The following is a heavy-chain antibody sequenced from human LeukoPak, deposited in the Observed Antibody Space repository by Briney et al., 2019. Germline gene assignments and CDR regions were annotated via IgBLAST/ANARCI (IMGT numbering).Heavy chain of an antibody. D-gene: IGHD3-10*01. V-gene: IGHV3-23*01. J-gene: IGHJ4*02. Sequence: GGSLSLSCAASGFTFSNYAMNWVRQAPGKGLEWVSDISGSGRSIYYGDSFQGRFTISRDNSKNTVYLQMNSLRAEDTAIYYCAKGVRPYGDYFDYWGQGTLVTVSS. CDR1: GFTFSNYA. CDR3: AKGVRPYGDYFDY. CDR2: ISGSGRSI.